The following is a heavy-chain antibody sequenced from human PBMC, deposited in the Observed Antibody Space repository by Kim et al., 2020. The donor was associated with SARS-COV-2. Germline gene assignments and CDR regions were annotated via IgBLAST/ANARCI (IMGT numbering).Heavy chain of an antibody. D-gene: IGHD6-6*01. CDR1: GFIFSTFG. J-gene: IGHJ3*02. CDR2: IWFGEKSE. V-gene: IGHV3-33*01. Sequence: GGSLRLSCEASGFIFSTFGMHWVRQAPGKGLEWVAVIWFGEKSEYYADYVKGRFTISRDNSKNMVYQQMNSLRAEDTAVYYGARAFEYSTSDAFDIWGQGTMVTVSS. CDR3: ARAFEYSTSDAFDI.